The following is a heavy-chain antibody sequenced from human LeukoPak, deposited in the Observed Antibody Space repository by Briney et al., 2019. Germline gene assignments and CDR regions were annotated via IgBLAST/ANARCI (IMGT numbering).Heavy chain of an antibody. D-gene: IGHD2-15*01. CDR2: MSGSGRTT. J-gene: IGHJ4*02. V-gene: IGHV3-23*01. Sequence: GGSLRLSCVASGFTFSSYAMNWVRQAPGKGLEWVSSMSGSGRTTYYADSVKGRFTISRDNSQNTVFLQMDSLSAEDTAAYYCAKDRRSVWWHDFYYWGQGTLGTVSS. CDR3: AKDRRSVWWHDFYY. CDR1: GFTFSSYA.